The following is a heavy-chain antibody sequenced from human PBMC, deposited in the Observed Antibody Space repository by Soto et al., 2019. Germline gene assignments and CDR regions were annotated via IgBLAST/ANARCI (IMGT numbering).Heavy chain of an antibody. CDR3: ARMGGYSSGWSDY. CDR2: IFSNDEK. Sequence: QVTLKESGPVLVKPTETLTLSCTVSGFSLSNARMGVSWIRQPPGKALGWLAHIFSNDEKSYSTSLKSRLTISKDTSNSQVVLTMTNMDPVDTATDYCARMGGYSSGWSDYWGQGTLVTVSS. V-gene: IGHV2-26*01. D-gene: IGHD6-13*01. CDR1: GFSLSNARMG. J-gene: IGHJ4*02.